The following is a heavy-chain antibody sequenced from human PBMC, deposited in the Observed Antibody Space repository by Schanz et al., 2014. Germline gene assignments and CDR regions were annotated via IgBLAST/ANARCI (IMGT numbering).Heavy chain of an antibody. CDR3: ARDGVDAAAGGNY. Sequence: QVQLVQCGAEMKKPGASVKVSCKASGYTFTGYYMHWVRQAPGQGLEWMGWINPNSGTTNYAQKFQGWVTMTRDTSISTAYMELSRLKSDDTAVYYCARDGVDAAAGGNYWGQGTLVTVSS. V-gene: IGHV1-2*04. D-gene: IGHD6-13*01. CDR1: GYTFTGYY. CDR2: INPNSGTT. J-gene: IGHJ4*02.